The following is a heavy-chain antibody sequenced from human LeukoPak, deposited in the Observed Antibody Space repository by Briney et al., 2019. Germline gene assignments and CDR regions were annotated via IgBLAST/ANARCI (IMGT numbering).Heavy chain of an antibody. J-gene: IGHJ4*02. V-gene: IGHV3-7*01. D-gene: IGHD3-10*01. CDR3: AKDWGNKFASGSSYLDS. Sequence: GGSLRLSCAASGFTSSSYWMSWVRQAPGKGLEWVANIKQDGSEKYYVDSVKGRFTISRDNAKNSLYLQMNGLRPEDTAVYFCAKDWGNKFASGSSYLDSWGQGTLVTVSS. CDR2: IKQDGSEK. CDR1: GFTSSSYW.